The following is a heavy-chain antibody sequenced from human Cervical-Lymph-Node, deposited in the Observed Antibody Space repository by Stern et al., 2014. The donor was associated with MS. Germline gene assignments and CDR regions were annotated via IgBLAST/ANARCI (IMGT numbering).Heavy chain of an antibody. J-gene: IGHJ4*02. CDR2: IYYSGTT. V-gene: IGHV4-39*01. CDR3: ARHDGWLPHY. D-gene: IGHD5-12*01. Sequence: VQLVESGPGLVKPSETLSLTCSVSGGSISRSTYYWGWIRQPPGKGLEWIGSIYYSGTTYYNPSLKSRVTLDTSTNQFSLRLTSGTAADTAVYYCARHDGWLPHYWSQGTLVTVSS. CDR1: GGSISRSTYY.